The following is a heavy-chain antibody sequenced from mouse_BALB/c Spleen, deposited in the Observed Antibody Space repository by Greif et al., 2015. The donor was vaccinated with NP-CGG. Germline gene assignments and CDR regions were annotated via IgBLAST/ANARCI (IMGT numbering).Heavy chain of an antibody. Sequence: QVHVKQSGAELVKPGASVKLSCKASGYTFTSYWMHWVKQRPGQGLEWIGEINPSNGRTNYNEKFKSKATLTVDKSSSTAYMQLSSLTSEDSAVYYCARYRYYAMDYWDQGTSVTVSS. D-gene: IGHD2-14*01. V-gene: IGHV1S81*02. CDR2: INPSNGRT. CDR3: ARYRYYAMDY. J-gene: IGHJ4*01. CDR1: GYTFTSYW.